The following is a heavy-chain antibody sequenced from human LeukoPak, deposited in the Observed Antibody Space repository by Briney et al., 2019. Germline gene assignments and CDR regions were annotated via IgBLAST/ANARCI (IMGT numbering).Heavy chain of an antibody. V-gene: IGHV4-38-2*02. CDR3: ARDRSVGVLPAPPFDF. J-gene: IGHJ4*02. Sequence: SETLSLTCTVSGYSISSTYYWGWIRQPPGKGLEWVGSVFHSGNTYYNPSLKSRPTISADTSKNQFSLTLTSVTAADTAVYYCARDRSVGVLPAPPFDFWGQGTLVTVSS. D-gene: IGHD6-6*01. CDR2: VFHSGNT. CDR1: GYSISSTYY.